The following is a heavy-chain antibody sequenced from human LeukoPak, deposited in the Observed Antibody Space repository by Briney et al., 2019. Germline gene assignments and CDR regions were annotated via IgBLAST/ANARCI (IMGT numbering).Heavy chain of an antibody. Sequence: ASETLSLTCTVSGGSVSSGIYYWSWIRQPPGKGLEWIGYISYSGTTNYNPSLKSRVTISVDTSKNQFSLKLTSVTAADTAVYYCARIRHGDHFDYWGQGTLVTVSS. CDR2: ISYSGTT. CDR1: GGSVSSGIYY. D-gene: IGHD4-17*01. J-gene: IGHJ4*02. CDR3: ARIRHGDHFDY. V-gene: IGHV4-61*01.